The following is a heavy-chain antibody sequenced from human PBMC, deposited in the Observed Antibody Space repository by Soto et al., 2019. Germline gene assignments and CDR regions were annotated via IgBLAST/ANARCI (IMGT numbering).Heavy chain of an antibody. V-gene: IGHV2-26*01. CDR1: GFSLSNARMG. D-gene: IGHD1-26*01. CDR2: IFSNDEK. J-gene: IGHJ4*02. Sequence: QVTLKESGPVLVKATETLTLTCTVSGFSLSNARMGVSWIRQPPGKALEWLARIFSNDEKTYSTSLMSRLTISKDTSKSQVVLTMTNMDPVDTATYDIARISGSYSFDYWGQGTLVTVSS. CDR3: ARISGSYSFDY.